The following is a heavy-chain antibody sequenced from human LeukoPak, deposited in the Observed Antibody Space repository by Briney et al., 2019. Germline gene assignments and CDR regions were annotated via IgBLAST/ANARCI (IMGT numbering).Heavy chain of an antibody. CDR2: IYTSGST. D-gene: IGHD3-22*01. J-gene: IGHJ4*02. CDR3: ARDLYYDTSGYIFDY. CDR1: GGSISSYY. Sequence: PSETLSLTCTVSGGSISSYYWSWIRQPAGKGLEWIGRIYTSGSTNYNPSLKSRVTMSVDTSKNQFSLKLSSVTAADTAVYYCARDLYYDTSGYIFDYWGQGTLVTVSS. V-gene: IGHV4-4*07.